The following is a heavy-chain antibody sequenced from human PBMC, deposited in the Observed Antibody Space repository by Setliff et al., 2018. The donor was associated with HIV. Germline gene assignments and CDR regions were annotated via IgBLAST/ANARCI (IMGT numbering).Heavy chain of an antibody. CDR2: ISYDGSKK. CDR3: ARDCRVGWVFTYGMDV. V-gene: IGHV3-30*03. CDR1: GFTFSSYR. D-gene: IGHD6-13*01. Sequence: GGSLRLSCAASGFTFSSYRMHWVRQTPGKGLEWVAFISYDGSKKYDADFVKGRFTISRDNSKNTLFLQMNSLRPEDTAVYYCARDCRVGWVFTYGMDVWGQGTLVTVSS. J-gene: IGHJ6*02.